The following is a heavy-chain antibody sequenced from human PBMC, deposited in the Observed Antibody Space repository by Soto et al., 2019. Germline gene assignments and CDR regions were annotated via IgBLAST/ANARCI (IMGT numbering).Heavy chain of an antibody. CDR3: ATQEVGGSYVYTFDP. D-gene: IGHD1-26*01. Sequence: SETLSLTCTVSGGSISSYYWSWIRQPPGKGLEWIGSIYYSGSTNYNPSLKSRVTISVDTSKNQFPLKLSSVTAADTAVYYCATQEVGGSYVYTFDPWGQGTLVTVSS. CDR2: IYYSGST. J-gene: IGHJ5*02. V-gene: IGHV4-59*05. CDR1: GGSISSYY.